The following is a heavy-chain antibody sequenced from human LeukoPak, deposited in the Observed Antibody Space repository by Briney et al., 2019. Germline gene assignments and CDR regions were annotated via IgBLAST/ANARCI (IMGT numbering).Heavy chain of an antibody. CDR2: IYYSVST. V-gene: IGHV4-31*03. J-gene: IGHJ5*02. Sequence: SEALSLTCTVSGGSISSGGYCWSWIRQHPGQGLEWIGYIYYSVSTYYNPSLKSRVTISVDTSKNQFSLKLSSVTAADTAVYYCARESSAFGRRTHWFDPWGQGTLVTVSS. CDR1: GGSISSGGYC. D-gene: IGHD1-26*01. CDR3: ARESSAFGRRTHWFDP.